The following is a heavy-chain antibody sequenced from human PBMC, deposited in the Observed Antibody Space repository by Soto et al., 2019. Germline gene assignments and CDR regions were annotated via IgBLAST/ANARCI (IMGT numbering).Heavy chain of an antibody. CDR2: IYYSGST. Sequence: QVQLQESGPGLVKPSETLSLTCTVSGGSISSYYWSWIRQPPGKGLEWIGYIYYSGSTNYNPSLKSRVTISVDTSKNQFSLKLSSVTAADTAVYYCAGRAARPWYFDLWGRGTLVTVSS. D-gene: IGHD6-6*01. CDR1: GGSISSYY. CDR3: AGRAARPWYFDL. J-gene: IGHJ2*01. V-gene: IGHV4-59*01.